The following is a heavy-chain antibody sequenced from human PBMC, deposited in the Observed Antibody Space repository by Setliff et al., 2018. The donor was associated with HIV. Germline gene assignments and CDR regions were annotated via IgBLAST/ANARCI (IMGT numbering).Heavy chain of an antibody. CDR2: ISSSSSYT. Sequence: LSLSCAASGFTFSDYYMSWIRQAPGKGLEWVSCISSSSSYTNYADSVKGRFTISRDNAKNSLYLQMNSLRAEDTAVYYCARVRRHSGRPGTFDIWGQGTMVTVSS. D-gene: IGHD5-12*01. CDR1: GFTFSDYY. V-gene: IGHV3-11*05. CDR3: ARVRRHSGRPGTFDI. J-gene: IGHJ3*02.